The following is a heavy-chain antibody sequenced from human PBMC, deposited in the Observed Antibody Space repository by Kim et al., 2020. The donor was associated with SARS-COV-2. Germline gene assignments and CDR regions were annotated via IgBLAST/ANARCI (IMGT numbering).Heavy chain of an antibody. Sequence: ASVKVSCKVSGYTLTELSMHWVRQAPGKRLEWMGGFDPEDGETIYAQKFQGRVTMTEDTPTDTAYMELSSLRSEDTAVYYCATSITIFGGFDPWGQGTLVTVSS. D-gene: IGHD3-3*01. V-gene: IGHV1-24*01. CDR2: FDPEDGET. J-gene: IGHJ5*02. CDR1: GYTLTELS. CDR3: ATSITIFGGFDP.